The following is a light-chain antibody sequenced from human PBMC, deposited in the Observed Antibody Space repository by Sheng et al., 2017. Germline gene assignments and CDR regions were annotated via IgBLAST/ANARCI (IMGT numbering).Light chain of an antibody. Sequence: QSVLTQPPSVSAAPGQKVTISCSGRSSNIGNNHVFWYQQLPGTAPKLLIYENDKRPSGIPDRFSGSKSGTSATLGITGLQTGDEADYYCATWDNSLSGKVFGGGTKLTVL. V-gene: IGLV1-51*02. CDR1: SSNIGNNH. CDR3: ATWDNSLSGKV. CDR2: END. J-gene: IGLJ3*02.